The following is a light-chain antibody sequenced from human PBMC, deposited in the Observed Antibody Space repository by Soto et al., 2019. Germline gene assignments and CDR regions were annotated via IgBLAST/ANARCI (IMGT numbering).Light chain of an antibody. J-gene: IGKJ4*01. V-gene: IGKV3D-20*02. CDR1: QSVSSSY. CDR3: QQRSTWPPALS. CDR2: DAS. Sequence: EIVLTQSPGTLSLSPGERATLSCRASQSVSSSYLAWYQQKPGQAPRLLIYDASKRATGIPDRFSGSGSGTDFTLTISSLEPEDFAVYYCQQRSTWPPALSFGGGTKVEI.